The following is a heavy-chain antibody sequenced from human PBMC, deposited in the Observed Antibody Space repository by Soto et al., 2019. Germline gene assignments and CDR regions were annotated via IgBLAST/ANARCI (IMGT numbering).Heavy chain of an antibody. J-gene: IGHJ4*02. CDR3: VGDIR. D-gene: IGHD3-10*01. CDR1: GFTFSNFG. V-gene: IGHV3-74*02. CDR2: INSDGTTT. Sequence: EVQLVESGGGLVQAGGSLRLACVASGFTFSNFGMYWVRQTPGKGLVWVSGINSDGTTTNYADSVKGRFTISRDNAKNRLYLQKNSLTVDDTAIYYCVGDIRWGQATVVTVSS.